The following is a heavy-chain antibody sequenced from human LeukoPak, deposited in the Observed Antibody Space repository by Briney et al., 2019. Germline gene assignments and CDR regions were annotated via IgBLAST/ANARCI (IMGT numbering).Heavy chain of an antibody. V-gene: IGHV3-30*02. CDR2: IHNDGSNK. D-gene: IGHD6-13*01. Sequence: GSLRLSCAASGFTFSSYGMHWVRQAPGKGLEWVAFIHNDGSNKHYADSVKGRFTVSRDNSKNTLYLQMSSLRAEDTAVYYCAKRVAYSSTWPHYDCWGQGTLVSVSS. J-gene: IGHJ4*02. CDR1: GFTFSSYG. CDR3: AKRVAYSSTWPHYDC.